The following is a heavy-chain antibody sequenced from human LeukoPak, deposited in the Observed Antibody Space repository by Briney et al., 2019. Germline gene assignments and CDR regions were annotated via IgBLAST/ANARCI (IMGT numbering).Heavy chain of an antibody. Sequence: SETLSLTCTVSGGSISSYYWSWIRQPPGKGLEWIGDIYYSGSTNYSPSLKSRVTISVDTSKNQFSLKLSSVTAADTAVYYCARTALGYGGYSGYDGYYFDYWGQGTLVTVSS. CDR3: ARTALGYGGYSGYDGYYFDY. CDR2: IYYSGST. V-gene: IGHV4-59*08. J-gene: IGHJ4*02. D-gene: IGHD5-12*01. CDR1: GGSISSYY.